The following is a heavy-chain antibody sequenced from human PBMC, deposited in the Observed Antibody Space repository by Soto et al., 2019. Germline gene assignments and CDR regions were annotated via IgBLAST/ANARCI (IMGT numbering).Heavy chain of an antibody. J-gene: IGHJ3*01. CDR3: ASGVGGLGGSSGWPDYAFDV. D-gene: IGHD6-19*01. Sequence: QVQLVQSGAAVRKPGSSVKVSCKASGGTFTKYAITWVRQAPRQELEWMGGIVPRPGTTNYAQKFRGRGTISADESTSTAYLELSSLRSEDTAVYYCASGVGGLGGSSGWPDYAFDVWGQGTMVIVSS. CDR2: IVPRPGTT. CDR1: GGTFTKYA. V-gene: IGHV1-69*01.